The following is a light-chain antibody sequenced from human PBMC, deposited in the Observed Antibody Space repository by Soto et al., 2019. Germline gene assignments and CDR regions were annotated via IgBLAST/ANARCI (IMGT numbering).Light chain of an antibody. CDR3: HQYAYAPLT. V-gene: IGKV3-20*01. J-gene: IGKJ4*01. CDR1: QSVGNSY. Sequence: EIVLTQSPGTLSLSPGERATLSCRASQSVGNSYLAWYQQKPGQPPRLLIFHASIRATGIPDRFSGSGSGADFTLTSSRLEPEDFAAYYCHQYAYAPLTFGGGTRVE. CDR2: HAS.